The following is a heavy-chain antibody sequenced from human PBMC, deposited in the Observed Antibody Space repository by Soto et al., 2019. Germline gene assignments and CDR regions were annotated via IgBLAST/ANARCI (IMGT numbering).Heavy chain of an antibody. J-gene: IGHJ6*03. D-gene: IGHD3-3*01. CDR3: ASGTYYDYWSGYYGGYYYYYMDV. CDR2: IYYSGST. CDR1: GGSISSYY. Sequence: SETLSLTCTVSGGSISSYYWSWIRQPPGKGLEWIGYIYYSGSTNYNPSLKSRVTISVDTSKNQFSLKLSSETASDTAVYYCASGTYYDYWSGYYGGYYYYYMDVWGKGTTVTVSS. V-gene: IGHV4-59*01.